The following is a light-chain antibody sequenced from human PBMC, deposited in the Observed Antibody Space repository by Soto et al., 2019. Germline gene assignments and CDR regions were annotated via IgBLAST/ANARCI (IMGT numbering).Light chain of an antibody. J-gene: IGKJ3*01. CDR2: WAS. CDR1: QSVLYNSNNKNY. CDR3: QQYYNTPFT. Sequence: DIVMTQSPDSLAVSLGEKATFNCKSSQSVLYNSNNKNYFAWYQQKPGQPPKLLIHWASTRASGVPDRFSGSGSGTDFTLTISSVQAEDVAVYYCQQYYNTPFTCGPGTKVDLK. V-gene: IGKV4-1*01.